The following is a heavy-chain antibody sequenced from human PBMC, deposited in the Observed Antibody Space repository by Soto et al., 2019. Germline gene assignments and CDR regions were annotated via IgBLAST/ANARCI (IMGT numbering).Heavy chain of an antibody. V-gene: IGHV4-61*01. J-gene: IGHJ5*02. D-gene: IGHD6-13*01. CDR3: ARGNLSRWYGDCFYP. CDR2: IYYSGST. Sequence: TGSVGSVSRGSNYGSWILLPPGKGLDWIGYIYYSGSTNYNTSLKSRVNISVDTSKHQFSLNLSSVTAADTAVYYFARGNLSRWYGDCFYPWGRGPLVTVS. CDR1: VGSVSRGSNY.